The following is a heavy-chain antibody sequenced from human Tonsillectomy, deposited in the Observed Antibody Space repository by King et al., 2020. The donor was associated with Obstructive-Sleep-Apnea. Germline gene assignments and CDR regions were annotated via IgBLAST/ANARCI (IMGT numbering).Heavy chain of an antibody. Sequence: ANYAQKFQGRVTITADESTSTAYMELSSLRSEDTAVYYCARGEATGYYYYYGMDVWGQGTTVTVSS. D-gene: IGHD5-12*01. CDR3: ARGEATGYYYYYGMDV. V-gene: IGHV1-69*01. CDR2: A. J-gene: IGHJ6*02.